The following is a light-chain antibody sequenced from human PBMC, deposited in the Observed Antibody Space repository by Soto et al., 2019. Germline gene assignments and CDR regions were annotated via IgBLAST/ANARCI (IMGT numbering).Light chain of an antibody. CDR1: GDITRY. CDR2: DAS. Sequence: DIQMTQSPSSLSASIGDRITITCQASGDITRYLHCYHHKSQRGPKLLIYDASNLETGVPSRFSGSGSETEFTLTISSLQSEDIATYFCQQFHDLPITFGQGTRLEIK. CDR3: QQFHDLPIT. V-gene: IGKV1-33*01. J-gene: IGKJ5*01.